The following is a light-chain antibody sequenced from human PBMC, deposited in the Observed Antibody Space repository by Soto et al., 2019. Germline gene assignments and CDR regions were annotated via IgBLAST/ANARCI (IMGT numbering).Light chain of an antibody. CDR2: EGS. CDR1: SSDVGSYNL. V-gene: IGLV2-23*01. Sequence: QSVLTQPASVSGSPGQSITISCTVTSSDVGSYNLVSWYQQHPGKAPKLMIYEGSKRPSGVSNRFSGSKSGNTASLTISGLQAEDEADYYCCSYAGSSTLNYVFGTGTKVTVL. CDR3: CSYAGSSTLNYV. J-gene: IGLJ1*01.